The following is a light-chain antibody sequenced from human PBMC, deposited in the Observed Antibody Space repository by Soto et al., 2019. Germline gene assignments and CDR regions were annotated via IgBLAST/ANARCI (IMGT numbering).Light chain of an antibody. Sequence: EIVLTQSPATPSLSPGERATLSCRASQSVSSYLAWYQQKPGQAPRLLIYDASNRATGIPARFSGSGSGTDFTLTISSLEPEDFAVYYCKQRSNWPLFGPGTKVDIK. CDR3: KQRSNWPL. J-gene: IGKJ3*01. CDR1: QSVSSY. CDR2: DAS. V-gene: IGKV3-11*01.